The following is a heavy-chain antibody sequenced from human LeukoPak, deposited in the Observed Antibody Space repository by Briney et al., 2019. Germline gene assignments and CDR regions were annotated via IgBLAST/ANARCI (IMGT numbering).Heavy chain of an antibody. CDR1: GFTFSTYG. Sequence: PGGSLTLSCPASGFTFSTYGIHWVRQAPGKGLQGVAFIRDDGSNKYNADSVKGRFTISRDNSKNTLNMQMNSLRAEDTAVYYCAANSVPAAGTEKMFGYWGQGTLVTVSS. D-gene: IGHD6-13*01. CDR3: AANSVPAAGTEKMFGY. CDR2: IRDDGSNK. J-gene: IGHJ4*02. V-gene: IGHV3-30*02.